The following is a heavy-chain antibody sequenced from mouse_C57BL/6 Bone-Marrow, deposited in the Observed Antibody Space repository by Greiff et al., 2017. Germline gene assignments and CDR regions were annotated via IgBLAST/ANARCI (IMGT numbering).Heavy chain of an antibody. CDR3: ARYYDDYFDY. Sequence: EVKLMESGGDLVKPGGSLKLSCAASGFTFSSYGMSWVRQTPDKRLEWVATISSGGSYTYYPDSVKGRFTISRDNAKNTLYLHMSSLKSEDTAMYYCARYYDDYFDYWGQGTTLTVAS. D-gene: IGHD2-4*01. CDR2: ISSGGSYT. CDR1: GFTFSSYG. V-gene: IGHV5-6*01. J-gene: IGHJ2*01.